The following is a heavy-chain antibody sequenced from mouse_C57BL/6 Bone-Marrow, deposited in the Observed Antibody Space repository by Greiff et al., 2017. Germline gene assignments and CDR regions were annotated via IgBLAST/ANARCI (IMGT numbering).Heavy chain of an antibody. CDR3: GTWGFAY. CDR2: IYPGDGDT. Sequence: VQLQQSGPELVKPGASVKISCKASGYAFSSSWMNWVKQRPGKGLEWIGRIYPGDGDTNYNGKFKGKATLTAAKSSSTAYMQLSSLTSEDSAVYFCGTWGFAYWGQGTLVTVSA. J-gene: IGHJ3*01. V-gene: IGHV1-82*01. CDR1: GYAFSSSW.